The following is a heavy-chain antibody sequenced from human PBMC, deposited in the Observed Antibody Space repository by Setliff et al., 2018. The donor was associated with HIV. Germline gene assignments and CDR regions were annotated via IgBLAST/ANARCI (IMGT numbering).Heavy chain of an antibody. D-gene: IGHD3-16*01. CDR2: IYYGGST. J-gene: IGHJ4*02. CDR1: GGSIRSSSYY. CDR3: VIRSRLGGSSNYFDY. V-gene: IGHV4-39*07. Sequence: SETLSLTCTVSGGSIRSSSYYWGWIRQPPGKGLEWIGSIYYGGSTYYNSSLRSRVTISGDTSKKQFSLRLSSVTAADTAVYYCVIRSRLGGSSNYFDYWGQGTLVTVSS.